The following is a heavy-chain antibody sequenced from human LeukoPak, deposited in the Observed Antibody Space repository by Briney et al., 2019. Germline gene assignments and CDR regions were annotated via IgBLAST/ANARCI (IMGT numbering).Heavy chain of an antibody. Sequence: GGSLRLSCAASGFTFSSYGMHWVRQAPGEGLEWVAFIRFDGSNKYYADSVKGRFTISRDNSKNTLYLQMNSLRAEDTAVYYCAKDLSYSSSSGPRFDYWGQGTLVTVSS. CDR2: IRFDGSNK. CDR1: GFTFSSYG. CDR3: AKDLSYSSSSGPRFDY. J-gene: IGHJ4*02. D-gene: IGHD6-6*01. V-gene: IGHV3-30*02.